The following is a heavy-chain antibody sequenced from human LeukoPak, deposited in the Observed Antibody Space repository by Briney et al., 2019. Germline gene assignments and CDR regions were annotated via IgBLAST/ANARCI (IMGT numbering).Heavy chain of an antibody. V-gene: IGHV4-34*01. D-gene: IGHD6-19*01. CDR3: ARVQSVAAIRTQKYFQH. J-gene: IGHJ1*01. CDR2: INHSGST. Sequence: PSETLSLTCAVYGGSFSGYYWSWIRQPPGKGLEWIGEINHSGSTNYNPSLKSRVTISVDTSKNQFSLKLSSVTAADTAVYYCARVQSVAAIRTQKYFQHWGQGTLVTVSS. CDR1: GGSFSGYY.